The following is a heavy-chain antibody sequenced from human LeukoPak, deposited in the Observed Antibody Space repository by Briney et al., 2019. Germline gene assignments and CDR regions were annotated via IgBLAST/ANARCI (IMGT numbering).Heavy chain of an antibody. CDR1: GFTFSGSD. CDR2: TRFDGKNK. D-gene: IGHD3-9*01. V-gene: IGHV3-30*02. CDR3: ARGSQYNILTGFIVGAMDDFDY. Sequence: GGSLKLSCAASGFTFSGSDMHWVRQAPGKGLEWVSFTRFDGKNKYYADSVKGRFTIFKDSPKNTLDLQMNSLRTEDTAVYYCARGSQYNILTGFIVGAMDDFDYWGQGTLVTVSS. J-gene: IGHJ4*02.